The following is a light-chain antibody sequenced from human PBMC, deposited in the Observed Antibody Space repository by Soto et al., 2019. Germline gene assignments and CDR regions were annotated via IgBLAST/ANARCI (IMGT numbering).Light chain of an antibody. V-gene: IGKV1-39*01. CDR2: AAS. CDR3: QQSYNIVT. J-gene: IGKJ4*01. CDR1: QSIGIF. Sequence: DIQMTQSPSSLSASVGDKVTITCRASQSIGIFLNWYQQKPGKAPQLLIYAASSLQSEVPSRFSASGSGTDFTLTISSLQPEDFATYYCQQSYNIVTFGGGTKVEI.